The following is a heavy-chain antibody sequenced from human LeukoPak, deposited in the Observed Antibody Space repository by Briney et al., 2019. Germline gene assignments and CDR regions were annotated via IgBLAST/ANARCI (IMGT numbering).Heavy chain of an antibody. Sequence: PGRSLRLSCAATGFTFDDYAMHWVRQAPGKGLEWVSGISWNSGSIGYADSVKGRFTISRDNAKNSLYLQMNSLRAEDTALYYCAKDTSTNLDAFDIWGQGTMVTVSS. V-gene: IGHV3-9*01. D-gene: IGHD2-2*01. CDR2: ISWNSGSI. J-gene: IGHJ3*02. CDR1: GFTFDDYA. CDR3: AKDTSTNLDAFDI.